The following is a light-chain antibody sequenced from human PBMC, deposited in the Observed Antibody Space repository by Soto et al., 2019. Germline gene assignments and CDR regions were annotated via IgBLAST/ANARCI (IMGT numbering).Light chain of an antibody. V-gene: IGKV1-12*01. J-gene: IGKJ5*01. Sequence: DIQMTQSPSSVTASVGDRVTITCRASQDIITWLAWYQQKPGKAPNLLIYTASNLQSGVQSRFSGSGSGTHFTLTIRSLQPEDFGTYYCKQTDSFPITFGQGTRLEIK. CDR2: TAS. CDR3: KQTDSFPIT. CDR1: QDIITW.